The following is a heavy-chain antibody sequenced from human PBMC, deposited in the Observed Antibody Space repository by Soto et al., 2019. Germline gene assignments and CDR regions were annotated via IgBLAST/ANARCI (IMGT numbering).Heavy chain of an antibody. CDR1: GFPFSAEA. Sequence: QVQLVESGGGVVQPGNSLRLSCAGSGFPFSAEAMHWVRQAPGKGLEWVAAISYDGNNKQHADSVKGRFTVSRDNSKNTLYLQINSLRPEDTAVYYCARDYSSGWCLDYWGQGSRVTVSS. V-gene: IGHV3-30-3*01. CDR3: ARDYSSGWCLDY. D-gene: IGHD6-13*01. J-gene: IGHJ4*02. CDR2: ISYDGNNK.